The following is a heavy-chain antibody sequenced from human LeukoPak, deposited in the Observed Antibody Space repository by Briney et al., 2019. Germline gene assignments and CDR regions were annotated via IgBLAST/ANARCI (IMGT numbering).Heavy chain of an antibody. J-gene: IGHJ4*02. Sequence: GGSLRLSCTASGFTSSDYWMTWVRQAPGKGPEWVANIKQDGSQRYYVDSVRGRFTISRGNAKNSLFLQMNGLRAEDTAVYYCARRGGSASRRSPIDYWGQGTLVTVSS. CDR3: ARRGGSASRRSPIDY. D-gene: IGHD6-6*01. CDR1: GFTSSDYW. V-gene: IGHV3-7*01. CDR2: IKQDGSQR.